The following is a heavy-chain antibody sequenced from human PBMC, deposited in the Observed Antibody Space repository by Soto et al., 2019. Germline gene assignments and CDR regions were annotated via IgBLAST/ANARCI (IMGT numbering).Heavy chain of an antibody. J-gene: IGHJ4*02. Sequence: QLQLQESGPGLVKPSETLSLTCTVSGGSISRNNYHWGWIRQPPGKGLEWIGSISYSGNTYYSPSLKSRPAMSVDTSKSQFSLNLSSVTAAETAVYYCASLSSGWYEGYCDYWGQGILVTVSS. CDR2: ISYSGNT. V-gene: IGHV4-39*01. CDR1: GGSISRNNYH. D-gene: IGHD6-19*01. CDR3: ASLSSGWYEGYCDY.